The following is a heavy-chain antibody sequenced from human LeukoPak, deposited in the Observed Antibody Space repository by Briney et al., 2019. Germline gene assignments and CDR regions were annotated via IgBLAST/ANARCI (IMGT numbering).Heavy chain of an antibody. V-gene: IGHV3-74*01. J-gene: IGHJ6*02. CDR1: GFTFSSYW. D-gene: IGHD3-9*01. Sequence: GGSLRLSCAASGFTFSSYWMHWVRQDPRRGLVWVSRMSGDGRNINYADSVRGRFTISRDNAKNTLYLQMNTLRVEDTAVYYCARDLMDYDVSTGLHHYYMDVWGQGTTVTVSS. CDR2: MSGDGRNI. CDR3: ARDLMDYDVSTGLHHYYMDV.